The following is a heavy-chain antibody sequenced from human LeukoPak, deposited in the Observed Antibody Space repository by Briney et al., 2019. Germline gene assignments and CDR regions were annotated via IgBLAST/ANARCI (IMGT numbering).Heavy chain of an antibody. D-gene: IGHD3-22*01. CDR1: GGSISSPLYF. CDR2: IYSSGST. Sequence: SQTLSLTCTVSGGSISSPLYFWSWIRQPAGKGLEWIGRIYSSGSTTYNHSLENRVSMSVDTSKNQFSLKLSSVTAADTAVYYCAREPYYYDTSRYYSPLDYWGQGTLVTVSS. CDR3: AREPYYYDTSRYYSPLDY. J-gene: IGHJ4*02. V-gene: IGHV4-61*02.